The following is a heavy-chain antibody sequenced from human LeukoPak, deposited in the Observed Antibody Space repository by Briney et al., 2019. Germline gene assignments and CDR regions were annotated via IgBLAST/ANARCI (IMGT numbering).Heavy chain of an antibody. V-gene: IGHV3-53*01. CDR3: AKDRTYYADFANDY. CDR1: GFTVSGTH. J-gene: IGHJ4*02. CDR2: IYTGGTT. Sequence: GGSLRLSCAASGFTVSGTHMSWVRQAPGKGLEWVSAIYTGGTTYYADSVKGRFTISRDNSKNTLYLQMNSLRADDTAIYYCAKDRTYYADFANDYWGQGTLVTVSS. D-gene: IGHD4-17*01.